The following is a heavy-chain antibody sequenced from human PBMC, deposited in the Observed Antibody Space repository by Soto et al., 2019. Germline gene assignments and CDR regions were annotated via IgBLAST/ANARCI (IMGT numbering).Heavy chain of an antibody. CDR1: GGSISSGDYY. CDR3: ARGVTDYGDNWYFDL. J-gene: IGHJ2*01. D-gene: IGHD4-17*01. Sequence: PSETLSLTCTVSGGSISSGDYYWSWIRQPPGKGLEWIGYIYYSGSTYYNPSLKGRVTISVDTSKNQFSLQLNSVTPEDTAVYYCARGVTDYGDNWYFDLWGRGTLVTVSS. CDR2: IYYSGST. V-gene: IGHV4-30-4*01.